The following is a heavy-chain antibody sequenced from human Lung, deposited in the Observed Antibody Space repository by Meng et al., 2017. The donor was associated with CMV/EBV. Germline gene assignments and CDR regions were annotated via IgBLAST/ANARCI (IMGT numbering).Heavy chain of an antibody. J-gene: IGHJ6*02. D-gene: IGHD2-21*02. CDR3: ARGGGYWSAGLYYYYGMDV. Sequence: SXTXSLXCTVSGGSISSGGYYWSWIRQHPGKGLEWIGYIYYSGSTYYNPSLKSRVTISVDTSKNQFSLKLSSVTAADTAVYYCARGGGYWSAGLYYYYGMDVWXQGTTVTVPS. V-gene: IGHV4-31*03. CDR2: IYYSGST. CDR1: GGSISSGGYY.